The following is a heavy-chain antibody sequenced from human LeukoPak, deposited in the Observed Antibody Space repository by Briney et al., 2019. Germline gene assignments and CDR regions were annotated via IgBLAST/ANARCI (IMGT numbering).Heavy chain of an antibody. Sequence: ASVKVSCKASGYTFTSYDINWVRQATGQGLEWMGWMNPNSGNTGYAQKFQGRVTMTRNTSISTAYMELSSLRSEDTAVYYCARGLGSSSRFPYYYYMDVWGKGTTVTVSS. D-gene: IGHD6-6*01. V-gene: IGHV1-8*01. J-gene: IGHJ6*03. CDR2: MNPNSGNT. CDR3: ARGLGSSSRFPYYYYMDV. CDR1: GYTFTSYD.